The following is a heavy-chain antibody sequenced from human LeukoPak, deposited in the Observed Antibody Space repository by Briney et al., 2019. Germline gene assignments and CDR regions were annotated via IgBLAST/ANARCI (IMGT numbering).Heavy chain of an antibody. CDR1: GGTFSSYA. V-gene: IGHV1-69*01. D-gene: IGHD2-2*01. J-gene: IGHJ4*02. Sequence: SVKVSCKASGGTFSSYAISWVRQAPGQGLEWMGGIIPIFGTANYAQKFQGRVTITADESTSTADMELSSLRSEDTAVYYCARGQDIVVVPAALDYWGQGTLVTVSS. CDR3: ARGQDIVVVPAALDY. CDR2: IIPIFGTA.